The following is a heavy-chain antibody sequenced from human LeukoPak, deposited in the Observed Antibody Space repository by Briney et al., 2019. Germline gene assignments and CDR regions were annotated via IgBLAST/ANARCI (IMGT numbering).Heavy chain of an antibody. CDR3: ATGRPGSLLDY. V-gene: IGHV1-24*01. CDR1: GYALSESS. J-gene: IGHJ4*02. Sequence: GASVKVSCKVSGYALSESSMHWVRQAPGKGLEWMGGFDPEDGERVYAQMLQGRDTMTEDTSTDTAYMELSSLRSEDTAVYFCATGRPGSLLDYWGQGTVVTVSS. D-gene: IGHD1-1*01. CDR2: FDPEDGER.